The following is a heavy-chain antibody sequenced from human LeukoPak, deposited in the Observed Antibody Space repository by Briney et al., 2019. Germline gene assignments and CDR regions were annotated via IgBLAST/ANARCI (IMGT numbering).Heavy chain of an antibody. Sequence: GGSLRLSCAASGFTFSDAWMNWVRQAPGKGLEWVGRIKRKTDAGTTDYAAPVKGRFTISRDDSKNTLYLQMNSLKTEDAAVYYCTTGNWGPYWGQGTLVTVSS. CDR3: TTGNWGPY. J-gene: IGHJ4*02. V-gene: IGHV3-15*07. CDR1: GFTFSDAW. D-gene: IGHD7-27*01. CDR2: IKRKTDAGTT.